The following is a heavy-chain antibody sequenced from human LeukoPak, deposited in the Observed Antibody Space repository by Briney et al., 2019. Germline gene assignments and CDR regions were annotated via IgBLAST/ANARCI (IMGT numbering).Heavy chain of an antibody. CDR3: ARNNGMDV. CDR2: VNRDGSET. CDR1: GFALSSHW. V-gene: IGHV3-7*03. J-gene: IGHJ6*02. Sequence: GGFLRLSCAASGFALSSHWMTWVRQVPGRGPEWVANVNRDGSETYYLDSVKGRFTISKDNAKNSLYLQMNSLRAEDTALYHCARNNGMDVWGQGTTVTVSS.